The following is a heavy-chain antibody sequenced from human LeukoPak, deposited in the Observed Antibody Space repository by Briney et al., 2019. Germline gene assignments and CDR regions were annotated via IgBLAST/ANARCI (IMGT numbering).Heavy chain of an antibody. V-gene: IGHV4-59*07. Sequence: PSDTLSLTCTVSGGSISSYYWSWIRQPPGKGLEWIGYIYYSGSTNYNPSLKSRVTISVDTSKNQFSLKLSSVTAADTAVYYCARGRLGELSLFDYWGQGTLVTVSS. D-gene: IGHD3-16*02. CDR3: ARGRLGELSLFDY. CDR1: GGSISSYY. J-gene: IGHJ4*02. CDR2: IYYSGST.